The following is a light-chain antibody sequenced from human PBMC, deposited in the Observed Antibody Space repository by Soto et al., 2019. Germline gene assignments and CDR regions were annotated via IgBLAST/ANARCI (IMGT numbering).Light chain of an antibody. CDR2: GAS. CDR1: QSVSNN. CDR3: QQYNNWPLT. J-gene: IGKJ4*01. Sequence: VLTQSPGTLSLSPGERATLSCRASQSVSNNYLAWYQQKPGQAPRLLIYGASSRATGIPARFSGSQSGTEFTLTISSLLSEDFAVYFCQQYNNWPLTFGGGTNVDNK. V-gene: IGKV3D-15*01.